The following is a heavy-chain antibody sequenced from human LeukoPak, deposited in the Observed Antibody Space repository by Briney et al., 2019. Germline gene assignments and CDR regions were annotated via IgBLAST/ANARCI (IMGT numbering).Heavy chain of an antibody. CDR1: GVTFSSYN. J-gene: IGHJ4*02. D-gene: IGHD4-17*01. Sequence: GGSLRLACAASGVTFSSYNMSWVRQAPGKGLEWVSSISTASDYIYYADSLKGRFTISRDNAKNSLYLQMNSLRAEDTAVYYCARYSGDYVFDYWGQGTLVTVSS. CDR3: ARYSGDYVFDY. V-gene: IGHV3-21*04. CDR2: ISTASDYI.